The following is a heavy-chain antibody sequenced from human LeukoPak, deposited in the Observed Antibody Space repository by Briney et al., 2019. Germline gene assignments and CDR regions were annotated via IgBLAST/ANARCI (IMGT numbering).Heavy chain of an antibody. CDR1: GYTFTNYY. CDR3: AREESGGYFDY. Sequence: ASVTVSCKASGYTFTNYYMHWVRQAPGQGLEWVGLINPTVTGTNYAQKFRGRVTLTRDTSTTTVYMELSSLRSEDTAVYYCAREESGGYFDYWGQGTPVTVSS. D-gene: IGHD2-8*02. V-gene: IGHV1-46*01. J-gene: IGHJ4*02. CDR2: INPTVTGT.